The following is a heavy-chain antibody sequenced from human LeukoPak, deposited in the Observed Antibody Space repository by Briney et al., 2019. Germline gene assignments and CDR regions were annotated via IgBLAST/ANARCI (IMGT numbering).Heavy chain of an antibody. J-gene: IGHJ4*02. CDR1: GGTFSSYA. CDR2: IIPILGIA. V-gene: IGHV1-69*04. Sequence: SVKVSCKASGGTFSSYAISWVRQAPGQGLEWMGRIIPILGIANYAQKFQGRVTITADKSTSTAYMELSSLRSEDTAVYYCARLQYSSSWYTGDYWGQGTLVTVSS. D-gene: IGHD6-13*01. CDR3: ARLQYSSSWYTGDY.